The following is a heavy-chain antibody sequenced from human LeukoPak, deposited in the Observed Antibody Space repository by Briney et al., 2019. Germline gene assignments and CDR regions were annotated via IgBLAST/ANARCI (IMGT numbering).Heavy chain of an antibody. CDR3: ASDGGRSNLAVL. D-gene: IGHD6-19*01. CDR2: IYNSGTT. CDR1: GGSIGSYY. J-gene: IGHJ4*02. V-gene: IGHV4-4*07. Sequence: NPSETLSLTCTVSGGSIGSYYWSWMRQFAGNGLEWIGRIYNSGTTHYNPSLKSRVTISVDTSKNQISLKLTSVTAADTAVYYCASDGGRSNLAVLWGQGTRVTVSS.